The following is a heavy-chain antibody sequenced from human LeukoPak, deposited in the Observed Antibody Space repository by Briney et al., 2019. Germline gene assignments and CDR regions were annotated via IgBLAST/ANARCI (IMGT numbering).Heavy chain of an antibody. CDR1: GGTFSRYA. V-gene: IGHV1-69*01. D-gene: IGHD2-15*01. CDR2: IIPIFGTA. CDR3: ARSRGSCYSCGDY. Sequence: SVKVSCKASGGTFSRYAINWVRQAPGQGLEWMGGIIPIFGTANYAQKFQGRVTITADESTSTAYMELSSLRSEDTAVYYCARSRGSCYSCGDYWGQGTLVTVSS. J-gene: IGHJ4*02.